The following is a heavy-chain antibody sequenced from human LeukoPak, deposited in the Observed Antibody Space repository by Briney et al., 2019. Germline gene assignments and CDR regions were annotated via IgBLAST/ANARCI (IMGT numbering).Heavy chain of an antibody. J-gene: IGHJ4*02. Sequence: PGGSLRLSCAASGFTFSKHAMNWVRQAPGKGREWVSAISDRGGSTYYADSGKGRFTISRDNSKNTLYLQMNSLRAEDTAVYYCAKVERSCSTRCYAMTHFDHWGQGALVTVFS. CDR2: ISDRGGST. CDR1: GFTFSKHA. CDR3: AKVERSCSTRCYAMTHFDH. V-gene: IGHV3-23*01. D-gene: IGHD2-2*01.